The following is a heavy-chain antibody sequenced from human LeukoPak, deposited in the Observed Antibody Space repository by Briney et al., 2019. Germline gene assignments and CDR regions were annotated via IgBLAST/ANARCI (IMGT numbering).Heavy chain of an antibody. CDR3: ARAYDSSGYSSALDY. J-gene: IGHJ4*02. V-gene: IGHV4-59*01. CDR1: GGSISSYY. CDR2: IYYSGST. D-gene: IGHD3-22*01. Sequence: SETLSLTCTVSGGSISSYYWSWIRQPPGKGLEWIGYIYYSGSTNYNPSLKSRVTISVDTSKNRFSLKLSSVTAADTAVYYCARAYDSSGYSSALDYWGQGTLVTVSS.